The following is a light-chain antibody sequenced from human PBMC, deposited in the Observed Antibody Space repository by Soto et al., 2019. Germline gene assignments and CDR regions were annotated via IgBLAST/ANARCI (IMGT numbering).Light chain of an antibody. CDR2: VAF. J-gene: IGKJ5*01. V-gene: IGKV1-39*01. CDR1: QSIALS. CDR3: QQSFRSPIT. Sequence: DIQMTQSPSSLSASVGDTVTMTCRASQSIALSVNWYQQKPGKAPKLLIYVAFTFESGVPSRFSGSGSGTEFTLTIRSLQPEDFATYYCQQSFRSPITFGQGTRLEIK.